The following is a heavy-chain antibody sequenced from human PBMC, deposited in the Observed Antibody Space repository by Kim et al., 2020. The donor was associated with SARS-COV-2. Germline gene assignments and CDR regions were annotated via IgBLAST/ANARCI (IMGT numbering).Heavy chain of an antibody. J-gene: IGHJ6*01. D-gene: IGHD6-13*01. Sequence: ASVKVSCQASGYTFTTYTIHWVRQAPGQRLEWMGWINAGNGNTKYSQKFQGRVTITRDTSASTAYMELSSLRSEDTAVYFCAREETAAGTYYYYYYGMDV. CDR2: INAGNGNT. CDR3: AREETAAGTYYYYYYGMDV. V-gene: IGHV1-3*01. CDR1: GYTFTTYT.